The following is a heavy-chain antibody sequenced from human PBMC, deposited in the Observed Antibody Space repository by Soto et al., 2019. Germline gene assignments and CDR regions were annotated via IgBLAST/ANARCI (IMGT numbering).Heavy chain of an antibody. CDR3: AKGGQWLVRPAGVDP. J-gene: IGHJ5*02. V-gene: IGHV3-30*18. D-gene: IGHD6-19*01. CDR1: GFTFSSYG. Sequence: QVQLVESGGGVVQPGRSLRLSCAASGFTFSSYGMHWVRQAPGKGLEWVAVISYDGSNKYYVDSVKGRFTISRDNSKNTLYLQMNSLRAEDTAVYYCAKGGQWLVRPAGVDPWGQGTLVTVSS. CDR2: ISYDGSNK.